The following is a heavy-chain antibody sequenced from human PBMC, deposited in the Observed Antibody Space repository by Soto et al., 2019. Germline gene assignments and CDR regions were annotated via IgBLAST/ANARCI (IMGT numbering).Heavy chain of an antibody. J-gene: IGHJ5*02. CDR3: ASERVSMIVVVKDWFDP. D-gene: IGHD3-22*01. CDR2: IYYSGST. V-gene: IGHV4-39*01. CDR1: GGSISSSSYY. Sequence: PSETLSLTCTVSGGSISSSSYYWGWIRQPPGKGLDWIGSIYYSGSTYYNPSLKSRVTISVDMSKNQFSLKLSSVTAADTAVYYCASERVSMIVVVKDWFDPWGQGTLGTVSS.